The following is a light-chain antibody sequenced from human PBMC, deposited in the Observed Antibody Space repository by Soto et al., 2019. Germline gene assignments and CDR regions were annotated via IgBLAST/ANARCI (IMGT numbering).Light chain of an antibody. J-gene: IGKJ5*01. CDR3: QQSYSTPT. V-gene: IGKV3-11*01. CDR2: GAS. Sequence: EIVLTQSPATLSLSPGERATLSCRASQSVSSYLAWYQQKPGQAPRLLISGASSRATGIPDRFSGSGSGTDFTLTISSLQPEDFATYYCQQSYSTPTFGQGTRLEIK. CDR1: QSVSSY.